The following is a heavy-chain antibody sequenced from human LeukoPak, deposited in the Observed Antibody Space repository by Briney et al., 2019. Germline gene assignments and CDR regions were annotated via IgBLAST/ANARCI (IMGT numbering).Heavy chain of an antibody. CDR1: GGSISSYY. V-gene: IGHV4-59*08. Sequence: SETLSLTCTVSGGSISSYYWSWIRQPPGKGLEWIGYIYYSGSTNYNPSLKSRVTISVDTSKNQFSLKPSSVTAADTAVYYCARGPADQYYYYYGMDVWGQGTTVTVSS. CDR2: IYYSGST. D-gene: IGHD2-2*01. J-gene: IGHJ6*02. CDR3: ARGPADQYYYYYGMDV.